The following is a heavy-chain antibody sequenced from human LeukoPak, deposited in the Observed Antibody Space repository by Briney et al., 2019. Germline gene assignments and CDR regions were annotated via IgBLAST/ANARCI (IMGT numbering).Heavy chain of an antibody. D-gene: IGHD6-19*01. Sequence: GGSLRLSCAASGFTFSSYAMSWVRQAPGKGLEWVSGINWNGGSTGYADSVKGRFTISRDNAKNSLYLQTNSLRSEDTALYYCAKDNIRIVVAGTIDYWGQGTLVTVSS. CDR2: INWNGGST. V-gene: IGHV3-20*04. CDR1: GFTFSSYA. CDR3: AKDNIRIVVAGTIDY. J-gene: IGHJ4*02.